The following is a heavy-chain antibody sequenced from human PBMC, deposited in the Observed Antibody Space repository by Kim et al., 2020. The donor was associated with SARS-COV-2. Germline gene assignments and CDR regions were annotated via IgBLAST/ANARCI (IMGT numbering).Heavy chain of an antibody. CDR2: IYYSGST. V-gene: IGHV4-59*01. J-gene: IGHJ1*01. Sequence: SETLSLTCTVSGGSISSYYWSWIRQPPGKGLEWIGYIYYSGSTNYNPSLKSRVTISVDTSKNQFSLKLSSVTAADTAVYYCARDGEPAEYFQHWGQGTLVTVSS. CDR3: ARDGEPAEYFQH. CDR1: GGSISSYY. D-gene: IGHD7-27*01.